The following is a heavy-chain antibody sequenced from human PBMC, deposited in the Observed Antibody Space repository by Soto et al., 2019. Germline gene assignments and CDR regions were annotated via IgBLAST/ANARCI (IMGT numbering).Heavy chain of an antibody. CDR3: ARTDSSGWYYFDY. J-gene: IGHJ4*02. V-gene: IGHV1-18*01. CDR1: GYTFTIYG. D-gene: IGHD6-19*01. Sequence: WASLKVSCKASGYTFTIYGISWVRRAPGQGLEWMGWISAYNGNTNYAQKLQGRVTMTTDTSTSTAYMELRSLRSDDTAVYYCARTDSSGWYYFDYWGQGTLVTVSS. CDR2: ISAYNGNT.